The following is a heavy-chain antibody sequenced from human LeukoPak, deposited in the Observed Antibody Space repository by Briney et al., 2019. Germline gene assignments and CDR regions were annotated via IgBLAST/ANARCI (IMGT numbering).Heavy chain of an antibody. D-gene: IGHD1-26*01. CDR2: ITESGDNT. CDR3: PTDYTPYVGASAD. V-gene: IGHV3-23*01. Sequence: GGSLRLSCAASGLTFSSYAMSWVRQTPGKGLEWVSTITESGDNTHYTESVKGRFTFSRDNSRNTMYLQMNSLRAEDTAIYYCPTDYTPYVGASADWGQGTLVTVSS. CDR1: GLTFSSYA. J-gene: IGHJ4*02.